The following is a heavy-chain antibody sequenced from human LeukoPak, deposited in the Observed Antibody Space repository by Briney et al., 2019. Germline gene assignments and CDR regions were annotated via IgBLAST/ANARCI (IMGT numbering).Heavy chain of an antibody. J-gene: IGHJ4*02. CDR2: VWYDGSNK. Sequence: GGSLRLSCAASGFTISSNAIHWVRQAPGKGLEWVAVVWYDGSNKHYVDSVKGRFTISSDNSKNTVYLQMNRLTAEDTAVYYCAKVVSAYSGSFIDYWGQGTLLTVSS. D-gene: IGHD1-26*01. V-gene: IGHV3-33*06. CDR1: GFTISSNA. CDR3: AKVVSAYSGSFIDY.